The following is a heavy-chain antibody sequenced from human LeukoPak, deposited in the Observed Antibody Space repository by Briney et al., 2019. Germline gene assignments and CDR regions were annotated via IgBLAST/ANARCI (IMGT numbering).Heavy chain of an antibody. Sequence: PSETLSLTCTVSGGSISSSSYYWGGIRQPPGKGLEWIGSIYYSGSTYYNPSLKSRVTISVDTSKNQFSLKLSSVTAADTAVYYCARHFGGEWELPWLNWFDPWGQGTLVTVSS. CDR2: IYYSGST. CDR1: GGSISSSSYY. CDR3: ARHFGGEWELPWLNWFDP. D-gene: IGHD1-26*01. V-gene: IGHV4-39*01. J-gene: IGHJ5*02.